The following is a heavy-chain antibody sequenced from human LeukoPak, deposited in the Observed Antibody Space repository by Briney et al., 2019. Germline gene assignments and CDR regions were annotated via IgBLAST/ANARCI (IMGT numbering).Heavy chain of an antibody. Sequence: PGGSLRLSCAASGFDFSTYAMSWVRPAPGKGLEWVSGIGGGDTHYADSVKGRFTISRDNSKSTVELHMSSLRVEDTAVYYCAKDGQSFNSMWDYLDSWGRGTLVTVSS. CDR3: AKDGQSFNSMWDYLDS. J-gene: IGHJ4*02. D-gene: IGHD1-26*01. V-gene: IGHV3-23*01. CDR1: GFDFSTYA. CDR2: IGGGDT.